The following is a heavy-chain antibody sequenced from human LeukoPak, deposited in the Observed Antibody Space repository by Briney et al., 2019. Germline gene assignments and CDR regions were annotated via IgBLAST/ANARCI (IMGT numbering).Heavy chain of an antibody. CDR2: IYYSGST. Sequence: PSETLSLTCTVSGGSISSGDYYWSWIRQPPGKGLEWIGYIYYSGSTYYNPSLKSRVTISVDTSKNQFSLKLSSVTAADTAVYYCARGPLTGEIEYCGQGTLVTVSS. J-gene: IGHJ4*02. V-gene: IGHV4-30-4*08. CDR3: ARGPLTGEIEY. CDR1: GGSISSGDYY. D-gene: IGHD1-20*01.